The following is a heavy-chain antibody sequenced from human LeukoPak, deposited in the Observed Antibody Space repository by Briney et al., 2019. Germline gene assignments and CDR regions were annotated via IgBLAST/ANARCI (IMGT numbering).Heavy chain of an antibody. CDR3: AKDLAASTTDAFDI. CDR1: GFTFSSYA. Sequence: PGGYLSLYCAGSGFTFSSYAMSWVRQAQGKGLEWVSAISGSGSSTYYADYEKGRFTISRDNSKNTLYLQMNSLRAEDTAVYYGAKDLAASTTDAFDIWGQGTMVTVSS. D-gene: IGHD2-2*01. CDR2: ISGSGSST. V-gene: IGHV3-23*01. J-gene: IGHJ3*02.